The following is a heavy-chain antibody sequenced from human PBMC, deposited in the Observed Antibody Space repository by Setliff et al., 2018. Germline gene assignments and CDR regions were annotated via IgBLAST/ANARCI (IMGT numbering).Heavy chain of an antibody. J-gene: IGHJ4*02. V-gene: IGHV1-3*01. CDR1: GYTFTNYA. Sequence: ASVKVSCKASGYTFTNYAMHWVRQAPGQRLEWMGWSNVGNDNTKYSQKFQGRVTITRDTSASTVYMELSSLRSEDTAMYYCARDGGGYYDSRTFDYWGQGTLVTVSS. CDR2: SNVGNDNT. CDR3: ARDGGGYYDSRTFDY. D-gene: IGHD3-22*01.